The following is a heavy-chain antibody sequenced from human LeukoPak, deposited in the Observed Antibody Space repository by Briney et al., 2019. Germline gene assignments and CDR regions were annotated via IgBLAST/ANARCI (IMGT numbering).Heavy chain of an antibody. V-gene: IGHV1-2*02. CDR1: VYTFTGYY. J-gene: IGHJ6*03. CDR3: ARGGRLLPYYYYYYMDV. Sequence: ASVKVSCKASVYTFTGYYMHWVRQAPGQGLEWMGWSNPNSGGTNYAQKCQGRVTMTRDTSISTAYMELSRLRSDDTAVYYCARGGRLLPYYYYYYMDVWGKGTTVTVSS. D-gene: IGHD3-22*01. CDR2: SNPNSGGT.